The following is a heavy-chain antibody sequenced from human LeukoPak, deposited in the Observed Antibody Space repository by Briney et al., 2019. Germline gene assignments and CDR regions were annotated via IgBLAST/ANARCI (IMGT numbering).Heavy chain of an antibody. CDR2: IKQDGSEK. Sequence: PGGSLRLSCAASGFTFSSYWMSWVRQAPGKGLEWVANIKQDGSEKYYVDSVKGRFTISRDNAKNSLYLQMNSLRAEDTAVYYCARDRSTYYYDSSGYYYDYWGQGTLVTVSS. V-gene: IGHV3-7*03. D-gene: IGHD3-22*01. J-gene: IGHJ4*02. CDR3: ARDRSTYYYDSSGYYYDY. CDR1: GFTFSSYW.